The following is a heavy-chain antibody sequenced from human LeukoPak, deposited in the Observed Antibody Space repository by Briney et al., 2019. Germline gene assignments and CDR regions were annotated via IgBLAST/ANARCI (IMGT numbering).Heavy chain of an antibody. V-gene: IGHV3-74*01. J-gene: IGHJ4*02. CDR2: SNDGGTST. Sequence: PGGSLRLSCAASGFXFSSYWMHWVRQAPGKGLVWVSRSNDGGTSTTYADSVKGRFTISRDNAKNTLYLQMNSLRAEDTAVYYCTRGGSMATGDYWGQGTLVTVSS. D-gene: IGHD2/OR15-2a*01. CDR3: TRGGSMATGDY. CDR1: GFXFSSYW.